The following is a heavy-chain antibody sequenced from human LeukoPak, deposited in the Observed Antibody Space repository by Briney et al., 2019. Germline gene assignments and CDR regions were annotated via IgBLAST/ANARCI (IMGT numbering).Heavy chain of an antibody. J-gene: IGHJ4*02. CDR2: ISGSGGST. CDR3: AKDPCSSTSCYTFDY. V-gene: IGHV3-23*01. CDR1: GFTFSSYA. D-gene: IGHD2-2*02. Sequence: GGSLRLSCAASGFTFSSYAMSWVRQAPGKGLEWVSAISGSGGSTYYADSVKGRFTISRDNSKNTLYLQMNSPRAEDTAVYYCAKDPCSSTSCYTFDYWGQGTLVTVSS.